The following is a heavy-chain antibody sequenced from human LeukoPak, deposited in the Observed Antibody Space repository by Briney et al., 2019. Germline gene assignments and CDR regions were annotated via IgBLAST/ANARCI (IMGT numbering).Heavy chain of an antibody. J-gene: IGHJ5*02. V-gene: IGHV3-66*01. Sequence: GGSLRLSCAASGFTVSSNYMSWVRQAPGKGLEWVSVIYSGGSTYYADSVKGRFTISRDNAKNSLYLQMNSLRAEDTAVYYCARDLGQYYDTSNNWFDPWGQGTLVTVSS. CDR3: ARDLGQYYDTSNNWFDP. D-gene: IGHD3-22*01. CDR2: IYSGGST. CDR1: GFTVSSNY.